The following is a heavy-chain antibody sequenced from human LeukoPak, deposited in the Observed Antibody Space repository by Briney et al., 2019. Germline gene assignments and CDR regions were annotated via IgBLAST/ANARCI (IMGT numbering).Heavy chain of an antibody. V-gene: IGHV3-66*01. D-gene: IGHD3-16*01. J-gene: IGHJ4*02. CDR1: GFTFSSYG. CDR3: ARGPGGYDN. CDR2: IFGGGST. Sequence: GGSLRLSCAASGFTFSSYGMHWVRQAPGKGLEWVSVIFGGGSTYYADSVKGRFTISRDNSKNTLFLQMNSLRVEDTAVYYCARGPGGYDNWGQGTLVTVSS.